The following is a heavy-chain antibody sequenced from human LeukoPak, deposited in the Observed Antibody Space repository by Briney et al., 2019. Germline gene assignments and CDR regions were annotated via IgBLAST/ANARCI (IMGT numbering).Heavy chain of an antibody. Sequence: PGGSLRLSCAASGFTFSSYAMSWVRQAPGKGLECVSAISGSGGSTNYADSVKGRFTISRDNSKNTVYLQVNSLRAEDTAVYYCAKDLWFGEIPDAFDIWGQGQWSPSLQ. D-gene: IGHD3-10*01. CDR3: AKDLWFGEIPDAFDI. V-gene: IGHV3-23*01. J-gene: IGHJ3*02. CDR2: ISGSGGST. CDR1: GFTFSSYA.